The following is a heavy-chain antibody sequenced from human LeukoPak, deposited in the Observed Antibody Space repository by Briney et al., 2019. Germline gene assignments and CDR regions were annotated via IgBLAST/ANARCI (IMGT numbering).Heavy chain of an antibody. J-gene: IGHJ3*02. CDR3: AKLWSSSRGAFDI. CDR2: VTNNGGST. Sequence: PGGSLRLSCAASGFTFSIYAMSWVRQAPGKGLEWVSGVTNNGGSTYYADSVEGRFTISRDNSKNTLYLQMNSLRAEDTAVYYCAKLWSSSRGAFDIWGQGTMVTVSS. V-gene: IGHV3-23*01. D-gene: IGHD2-2*01. CDR1: GFTFSIYA.